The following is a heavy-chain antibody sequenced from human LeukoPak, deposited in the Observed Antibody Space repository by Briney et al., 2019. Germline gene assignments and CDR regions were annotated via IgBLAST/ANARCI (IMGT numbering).Heavy chain of an antibody. J-gene: IGHJ4*02. V-gene: IGHV1-2*02. CDR2: INPKSGGT. D-gene: IGHD1-26*01. CDR3: ARGRDSGSHTYYFDY. CDR1: GYTFTDYY. Sequence: ASVKVSCKASGYTFTDYYIHWVRQAPGQGLEWMAWINPKSGGTNNAQKFRGRVTMTRDTSINTAYMDLTRLRSGDTAVYYCARGRDSGSHTYYFDYWGQGTLVTVSS.